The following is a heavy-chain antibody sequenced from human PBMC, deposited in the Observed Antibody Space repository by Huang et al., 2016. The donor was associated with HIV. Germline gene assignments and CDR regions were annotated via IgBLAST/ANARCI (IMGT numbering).Heavy chain of an antibody. CDR2: ISNEGSRN. CDR3: AKPSGDYEFFDF. CDR1: GFMFRTFG. J-gene: IGHJ4*02. Sequence: QVHLEESGGGVVQPGGQLRLSCPASGFMFRTFGIDWVRQAPGKGLAGGDSISNEGSRNYYVDSVKGQFTIARENSKNIVYLQMNSRRPEDTAVYYCAKPSGDYEFFDFWGQGTVVTVSS. D-gene: IGHD4-17*01. V-gene: IGHV3-30*18.